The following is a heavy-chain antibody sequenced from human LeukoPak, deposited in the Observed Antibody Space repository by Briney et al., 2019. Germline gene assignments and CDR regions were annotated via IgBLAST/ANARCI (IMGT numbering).Heavy chain of an antibody. Sequence: GGSLRLSCAASGFTFSNYWMSWVRQAPGKGLEWLANIRPDGGERNYVDSVKGRFTISRDNGKNSLYLQVHSLRAEDTAVYYCARDVVGALDYWGQGTLVTVSS. CDR1: GFTFSNYW. J-gene: IGHJ4*02. D-gene: IGHD1-26*01. CDR3: ARDVVGALDY. CDR2: IRPDGGER. V-gene: IGHV3-7*01.